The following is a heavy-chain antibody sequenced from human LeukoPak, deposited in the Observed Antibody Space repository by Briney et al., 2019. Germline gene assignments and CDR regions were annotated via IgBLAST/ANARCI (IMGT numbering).Heavy chain of an antibody. Sequence: SETLSLTCAVYGGSFSGYYWSWIRQPPGKGLEWIGEINHSGSTNYNPSLKSRVTISVDTSKNQFSLKLSSVTAADTAVYYCARDVAAAGNFDYWGQGTLVTVSS. CDR2: INHSGST. V-gene: IGHV4-34*01. CDR1: GGSFSGYY. D-gene: IGHD6-13*01. J-gene: IGHJ4*02. CDR3: ARDVAAAGNFDY.